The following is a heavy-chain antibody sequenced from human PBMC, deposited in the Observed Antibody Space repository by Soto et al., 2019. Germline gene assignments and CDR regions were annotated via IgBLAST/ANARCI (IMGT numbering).Heavy chain of an antibody. CDR3: AKDMLEYSSGWEFDY. J-gene: IGHJ4*02. CDR2: ISGSGGST. Sequence: AGGSLKLSCAASGCTFSSYAMSWVRQAPGKGLEWVSAISGSGGSTYYADSVKGRFTISRDNSKNTLYLQMNSLRAEDTAVYYCAKDMLEYSSGWEFDYWGQGTLVTVSS. D-gene: IGHD6-19*01. V-gene: IGHV3-23*01. CDR1: GCTFSSYA.